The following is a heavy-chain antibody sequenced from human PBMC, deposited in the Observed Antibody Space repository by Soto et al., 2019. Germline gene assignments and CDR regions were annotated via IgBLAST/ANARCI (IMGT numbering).Heavy chain of an antibody. D-gene: IGHD6-13*01. CDR1: GYTFTSYG. V-gene: IGHV1-18*04. Sequence: GASVKVSCKACGYTFTSYGISWVRQAPGQGLEWMGWISAYNGNTNYAQKLQGRVTMTTDTSTSTAYMELRSLRSDDTAVYYCARYRAADNYYYYGMHVWGQVTTVTVSS. CDR2: ISAYNGNT. J-gene: IGHJ6*01. CDR3: ARYRAADNYYYYGMHV.